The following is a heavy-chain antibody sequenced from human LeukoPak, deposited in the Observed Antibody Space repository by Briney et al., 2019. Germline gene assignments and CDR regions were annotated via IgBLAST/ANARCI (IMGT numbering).Heavy chain of an antibody. Sequence: PSETLSLTCTLSGGSITRHYWSWVRQSAGKGLGWIGYIYYSRSTNYNPSLKSRVTILVDSSKNQFSLKVSSVSAADAAVYCCARHAVVITDDAFDIWGQGTVVTVSS. CDR1: GGSITRHY. V-gene: IGHV4-59*11. CDR3: ARHAVVITDDAFDI. CDR2: IYYSRST. J-gene: IGHJ3*02. D-gene: IGHD3-22*01.